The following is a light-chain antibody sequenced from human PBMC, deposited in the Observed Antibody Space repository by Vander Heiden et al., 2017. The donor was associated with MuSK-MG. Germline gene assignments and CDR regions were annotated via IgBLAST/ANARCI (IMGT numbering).Light chain of an antibody. CDR1: QSVSSSY. Sequence: EIVLTQSPGTLSLSPGERATLSCRASQSVSSSYLAWYQQKPGQAPRLLIYGASSRATGIPDRFSGSGSGTDFTLTISRLEPEDFAVYYCQQYCSSPPNTFGQGTKLEIK. CDR2: GAS. V-gene: IGKV3-20*01. J-gene: IGKJ2*01. CDR3: QQYCSSPPNT.